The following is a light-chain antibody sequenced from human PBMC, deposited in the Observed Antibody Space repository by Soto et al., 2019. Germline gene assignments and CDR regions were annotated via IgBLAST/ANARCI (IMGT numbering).Light chain of an antibody. CDR3: QQYHGWPSLT. CDR1: QTVTSN. V-gene: IGKV3-15*01. Sequence: EIVMTQSPVTLSVSPGERATLSCRASQTVTSNLAWYQQKPGQPPRLLIYGASTRATGLPDRFSGSGSGTEFTLTISSPQSEDVAVYFCQQYHGWPSLTFGGGTKVDIK. CDR2: GAS. J-gene: IGKJ4*01.